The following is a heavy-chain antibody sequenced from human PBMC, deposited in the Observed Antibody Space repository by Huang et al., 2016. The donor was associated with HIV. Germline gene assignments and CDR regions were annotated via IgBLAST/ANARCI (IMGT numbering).Heavy chain of an antibody. V-gene: IGHV1-18*01. Sequence: QVQLVQSGAEVKKPGASVKVSCKASGYTFTAYGISWVRQAPGQGLEWMGWIRGYTGNTKYAQKLQGRVTMSTDASTSTAYMELRSLRSDDTAVYYCARDETDGVAPAPRAYWFDPWGQGTLVTVSS. CDR1: GYTFTAYG. CDR3: ARDETDGVAPAPRAYWFDP. CDR2: IRGYTGNT. D-gene: IGHD2-2*01. J-gene: IGHJ5*02.